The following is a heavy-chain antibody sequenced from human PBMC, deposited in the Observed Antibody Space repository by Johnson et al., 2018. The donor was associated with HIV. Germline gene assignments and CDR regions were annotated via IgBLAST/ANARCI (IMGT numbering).Heavy chain of an antibody. V-gene: IGHV3-15*01. CDR2: IKSKTDGGTT. Sequence: MQLVESGGGLVQPGGSLRLSCAASGFTFSSYAMSWVRQAPGKGLEWVGRIKSKTDGGTTDYAAPVKGRFTISRDDSKKTLYMQMNSLRAEDTAVFYCGRAIVVDDDAFDIWRQGTMVTVSS. CDR1: GFTFSSYA. CDR3: GRAIVVDDDAFDI. J-gene: IGHJ3*02. D-gene: IGHD3-22*01.